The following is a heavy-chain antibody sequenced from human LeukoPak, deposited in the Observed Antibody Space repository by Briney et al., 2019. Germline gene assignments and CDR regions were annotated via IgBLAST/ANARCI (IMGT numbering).Heavy chain of an antibody. V-gene: IGHV4-61*02. J-gene: IGHJ6*03. CDR3: ARHKDYYYSYMDV. CDR2: IYTSGST. CDR1: GGSISSGSYY. Sequence: SQTLSLTCTVSGGSISSGSYYWSWIRQPAGKGLEWIGRIYTSGSTNYNPSLKSRVTISVDTSKNQFSLKLSSVTAADTAVYYCARHKDYYYSYMDVWGKGTTVTISS.